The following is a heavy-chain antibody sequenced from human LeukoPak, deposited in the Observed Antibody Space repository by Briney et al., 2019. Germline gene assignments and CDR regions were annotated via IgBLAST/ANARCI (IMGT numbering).Heavy chain of an antibody. V-gene: IGHV4-61*02. J-gene: IGHJ6*03. CDR3: ARHKDYYYSYMDV. CDR2: IYTSGST. CDR1: GGSISSGSYY. Sequence: SQTLSLTCTVSGGSISSGSYYWSWIRQPAGKGLEWIGRIYTSGSTNYNPSLKSRVTISVDTSKNQFSLKLSSVTAADTAVYYCARHKDYYYSYMDVWGKGTTVTISS.